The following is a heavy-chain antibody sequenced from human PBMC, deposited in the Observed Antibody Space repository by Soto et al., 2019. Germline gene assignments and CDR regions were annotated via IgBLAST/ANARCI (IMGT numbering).Heavy chain of an antibody. V-gene: IGHV3-23*01. CDR2: TSGSGGST. Sequence: PGGSLRLSCAASGFTFSSYAMSWVRQAPGKGLEWVSATSGSGGSTYYADSVKGRFTISGDNSKNTLFLQMNSLRAEDTALYYCARNWGIFDYWGQGTLVTVSS. D-gene: IGHD7-27*01. CDR3: ARNWGIFDY. J-gene: IGHJ4*02. CDR1: GFTFSSYA.